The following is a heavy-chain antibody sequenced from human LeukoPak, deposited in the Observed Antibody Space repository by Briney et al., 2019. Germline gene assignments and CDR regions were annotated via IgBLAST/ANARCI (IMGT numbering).Heavy chain of an antibody. CDR2: ISGSGGST. Sequence: GGSLRLSCAASGFTFSSYAMSWVRQAPGKGLEWVSAISGSGGSTYYADSVKGRFTISRDNAKNSLYLQMNSLRAEDTAVYYCARSTGYDFWSGPPHAFDIWGRGTMVTVSS. J-gene: IGHJ3*02. CDR3: ARSTGYDFWSGPPHAFDI. CDR1: GFTFSSYA. V-gene: IGHV3-23*01. D-gene: IGHD3-3*01.